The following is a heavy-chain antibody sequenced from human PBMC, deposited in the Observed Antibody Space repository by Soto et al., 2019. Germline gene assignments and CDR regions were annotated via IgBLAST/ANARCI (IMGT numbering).Heavy chain of an antibody. D-gene: IGHD6-13*01. Sequence: SETLSLTCTVSGGSISSSSYYWGWIRQPPGKGLEWIGSIYYSGSTYYNPSLKSRVTMSVDTSKNQFSLKLSSVTAADTAVYYCARHVFFGTAADTNEWFDPWGQGTLVTVSS. CDR2: IYYSGST. V-gene: IGHV4-39*01. CDR3: ARHVFFGTAADTNEWFDP. CDR1: GGSISSSSYY. J-gene: IGHJ5*02.